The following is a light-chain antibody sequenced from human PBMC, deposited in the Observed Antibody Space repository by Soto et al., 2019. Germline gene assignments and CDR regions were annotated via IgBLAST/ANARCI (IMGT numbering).Light chain of an antibody. CDR1: SSDVGDYNY. CDR3: SSYISSSTRV. J-gene: IGLJ1*01. Sequence: QSALTQPASVSGSPGQSITISCTGTSSDVGDYNYVSWYQQHPGKAPKLVIFDVSDRPSGVSNRFSGSKSGNTASLTISGLQAEDEADYYCSSYISSSTRVFGTGTKVTVL. CDR2: DVS. V-gene: IGLV2-14*01.